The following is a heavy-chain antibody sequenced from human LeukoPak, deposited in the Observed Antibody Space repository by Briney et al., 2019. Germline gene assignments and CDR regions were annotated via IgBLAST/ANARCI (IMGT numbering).Heavy chain of an antibody. CDR3: ARAYSSSWYRPYYYYGMDV. CDR2: ISAYNGNT. V-gene: IGHV1-18*01. D-gene: IGHD6-13*01. J-gene: IGHJ6*02. CDR1: GYTFTNFA. Sequence: ASVKVSCKASGYTFTNFAISWVRQAPGQGLEWMGWISAYNGNTNYAQKVQGRVTMTTDTSTSTAYMELSSLRSEDTAVYYCARAYSSSWYRPYYYYGMDVWGQGTTVTVSS.